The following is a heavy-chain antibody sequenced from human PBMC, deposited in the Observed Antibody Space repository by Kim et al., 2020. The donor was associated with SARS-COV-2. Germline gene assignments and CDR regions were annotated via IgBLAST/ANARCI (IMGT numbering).Heavy chain of an antibody. Sequence: RGNHNHNPPLKSRVTISVDTSKNQFSLKLSSVTAADTAVYYCARSVTHDYWGQGTLVTVSS. CDR3: ARSVTHDY. D-gene: IGHD4-4*01. J-gene: IGHJ4*02. CDR2: RGNH. V-gene: IGHV4-59*01.